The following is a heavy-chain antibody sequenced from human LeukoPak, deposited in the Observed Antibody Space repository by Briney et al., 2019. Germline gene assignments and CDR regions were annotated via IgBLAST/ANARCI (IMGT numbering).Heavy chain of an antibody. CDR3: AKERREQSRDNYFDY. Sequence: PGGPLRLSCVASGFTFSNYAMSWVRLAPGRGLEWVSVISGSGLTTFYADSVKGRFTIPRDNSKNTLYLQMNSLRAEDTAVYYCAKERREQSRDNYFDYWGQGTLVTVSS. J-gene: IGHJ4*02. V-gene: IGHV3-23*01. CDR1: GFTFSNYA. CDR2: ISGSGLTT. D-gene: IGHD1-26*01.